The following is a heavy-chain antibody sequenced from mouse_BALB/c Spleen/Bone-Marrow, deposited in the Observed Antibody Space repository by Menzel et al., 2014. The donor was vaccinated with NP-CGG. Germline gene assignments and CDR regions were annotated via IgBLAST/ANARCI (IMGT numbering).Heavy chain of an antibody. V-gene: IGHV5-6-5*01. CDR2: ISSAGST. D-gene: IGHD5-5*01. Sequence: ECDGDVPKTGGSVKVFCVASDLTFSNYAMSWVRQTPEKRLKWVASISSAGSTYYPDSVRGRFTISRDSARNILYLQMSSLRSEDSAMYYCVRWTTKPRIDSWGERSS. CDR1: DLTFSNYA. J-gene: IGHJ4*01. CDR3: VRWTTKPRIDS.